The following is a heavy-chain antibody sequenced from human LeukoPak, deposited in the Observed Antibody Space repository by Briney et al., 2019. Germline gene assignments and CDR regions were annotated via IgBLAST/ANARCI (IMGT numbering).Heavy chain of an antibody. CDR1: GGSFSGYY. V-gene: IGHV4-34*01. CDR3: AILTGTTQDNWFDP. J-gene: IGHJ5*02. Sequence: SETLSLTCAVYGGSFSGYYWSWIRQPPGKGLEWIGDINHSGSTNYNPSLKSRVTISVDTSKNQFSLKLSSVTAADTAVYYCAILTGTTQDNWFDPWGQGTLVTVSS. D-gene: IGHD1-20*01. CDR2: INHSGST.